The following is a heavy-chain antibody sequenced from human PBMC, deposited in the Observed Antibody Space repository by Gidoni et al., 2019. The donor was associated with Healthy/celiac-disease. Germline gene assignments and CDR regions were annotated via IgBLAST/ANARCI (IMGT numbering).Heavy chain of an antibody. CDR3: ARETRVSAAT. D-gene: IGHD2-2*01. J-gene: IGHJ5*02. CDR1: GCSVSSGSYY. CDR2: IYYSGST. Sequence: QVQLQESGPGLVKPSETLSLTWTVSGCSVSSGSYYWSWLRQPPVQGLGWIGYIYYSGSTNYRPTLKSRVTISVVTSKNQCPLTLGAVIDEDTAVYCCARETRVSAATWGQGTLVTVSS. V-gene: IGHV4-61*01.